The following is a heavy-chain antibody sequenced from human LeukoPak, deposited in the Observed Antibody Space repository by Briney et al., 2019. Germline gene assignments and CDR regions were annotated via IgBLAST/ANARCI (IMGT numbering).Heavy chain of an antibody. CDR3: TTDLGTYYHGSQRLIPIDY. J-gene: IGHJ4*02. CDR2: IKSKTDGETT. D-gene: IGHD3-10*01. CDR1: GFTFTNAW. Sequence: PGGSLRLSCVDSGFTFTNAWMSWVRQAPGKGLEWIGRIKSKTDGETTNYAEPVRGRFTISRDDSKSAVYLQMNSLKIEDTAVYYCTTDLGTYYHGSQRLIPIDYWGQGTLVTVSS. V-gene: IGHV3-15*01.